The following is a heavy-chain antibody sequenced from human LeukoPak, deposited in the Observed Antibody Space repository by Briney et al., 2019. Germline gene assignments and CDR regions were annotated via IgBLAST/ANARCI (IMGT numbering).Heavy chain of an antibody. V-gene: IGHV3-74*01. D-gene: IGHD6-19*01. J-gene: IGHJ4*02. CDR3: ARVGVAGTGFDY. CDR1: GFTFSSYW. CDR2: INSDGSST. Sequence: GGSLRLSCAASGFTFSSYWMHWVRQAPGKGLVWVSRINSDGSSTSYADSVKGRFTISRDNAKNTLYLQMNSLRAEDTAVYYSARVGVAGTGFDYWGQGTLVTVSS.